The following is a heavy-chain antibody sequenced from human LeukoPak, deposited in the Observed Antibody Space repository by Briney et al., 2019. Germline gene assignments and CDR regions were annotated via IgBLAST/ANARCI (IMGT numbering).Heavy chain of an antibody. CDR2: INPNSGGT. V-gene: IGHV1-2*02. J-gene: IGHJ4*02. D-gene: IGHD5-18*01. Sequence: ASEKVSCKASGYTFTGYYMHWVRQAPGQGLEWMGWINPNSGGTNYAQKFQGRVTMTRDTSISTAYMELSRLRSDDTAVYYCAREASVDTASQFDYWGQGTLVTVSS. CDR3: AREASVDTASQFDY. CDR1: GYTFTGYY.